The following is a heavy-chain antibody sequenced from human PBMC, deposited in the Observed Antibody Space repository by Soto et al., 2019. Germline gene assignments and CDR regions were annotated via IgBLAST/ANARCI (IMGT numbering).Heavy chain of an antibody. CDR2: IYYSGST. D-gene: IGHD2-2*01. CDR1: GGSISSGDYY. V-gene: IGHV4-30-4*01. CDR3: ARADLLVPAADTYYYYGMDV. Sequence: QVQLQESGPGLVKPSQTLSLTCTVSGGSISSGDYYWSWIRQPPGKGLEWIGYIYYSGSTYYNPSFKSRVTISVDTSKNQFSLKLSSVTAADTAVYYCARADLLVPAADTYYYYGMDVWGQGTTVTVSS. J-gene: IGHJ6*02.